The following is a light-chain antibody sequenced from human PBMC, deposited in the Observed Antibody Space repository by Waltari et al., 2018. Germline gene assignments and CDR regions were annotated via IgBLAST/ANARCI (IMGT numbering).Light chain of an antibody. J-gene: IGKJ1*01. CDR1: QSVSRT. CDR3: QKYGTLPAT. CDR2: VAS. V-gene: IGKV3-20*01. Sequence: EIVLTQSPGTLSLSPGERATLSCRASQSVSRTLAWYQQKPGQAPRLLIYVASSRATGIPDRFSGSGSGTDFSLTISRLEPEDFAVYYCQKYGTLPATFGQGTKVEIK.